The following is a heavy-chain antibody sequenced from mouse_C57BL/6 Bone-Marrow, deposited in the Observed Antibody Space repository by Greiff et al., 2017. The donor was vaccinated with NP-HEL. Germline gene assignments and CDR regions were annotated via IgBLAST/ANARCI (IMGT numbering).Heavy chain of an antibody. V-gene: IGHV8-12*01. Sequence: QVTLKVSGPGILQSSQILSLTCSFSGLSLSTSGMGVSWIRQPSGKGLEWLAHIYWDDDKRHNPSLKSRLTISKDTSRNQVFLKITSVDTADTATYDGARAAYDGCYAWFAYWGQGTLVTVSA. CDR2: IYWDDDK. D-gene: IGHD2-3*01. CDR3: ARAAYDGCYAWFAY. CDR1: GLSLSTSGMG. J-gene: IGHJ3*01.